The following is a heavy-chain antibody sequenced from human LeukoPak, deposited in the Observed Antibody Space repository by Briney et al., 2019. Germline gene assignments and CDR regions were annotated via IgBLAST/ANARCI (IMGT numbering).Heavy chain of an antibody. J-gene: IGHJ5*02. V-gene: IGHV4-39*07. Sequence: SETLSLTCTVSGGSISSSSYSWVWIRQPPGKGLEWIGSIYHSGSTYYNPSLKSRVTISVDTSKNQFSLKLSSVTAADTAVYYCARGGVVAASYNWFDPWGQGTLVTVSS. CDR1: GGSISSSSYS. D-gene: IGHD2-15*01. CDR3: ARGGVVAASYNWFDP. CDR2: IYHSGST.